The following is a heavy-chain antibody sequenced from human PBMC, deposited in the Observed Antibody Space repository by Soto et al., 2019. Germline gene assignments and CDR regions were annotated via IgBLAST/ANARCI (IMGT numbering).Heavy chain of an antibody. D-gene: IGHD2-15*01. Sequence: SETLSLTCTVSGGSISGNYWSWIRQPPGRGLEWIGYIYYSGSTYVSPSLKSRVTMSVDTSENQFFLKLRSVTAADTAVYYCARTPIGFYSGGTCSNCFASWGQGTPVTGSS. J-gene: IGHJ5*01. CDR1: GGSISGNY. CDR3: ARTPIGFYSGGTCSNCFAS. V-gene: IGHV4-59*08. CDR2: IYYSGST.